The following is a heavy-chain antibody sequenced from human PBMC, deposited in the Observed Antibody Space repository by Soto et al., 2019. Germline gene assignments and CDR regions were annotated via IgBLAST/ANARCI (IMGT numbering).Heavy chain of an antibody. CDR3: ARVSCSSTSCSPGDY. CDR1: GYTFTSFA. Sequence: ASVKVSCKASGYTFTSFAMHWVRQAPGQRLEWMGWINAGNGNTKYSQKFQGRVTITRDTSASTAYMELSSLRSEDTAVYYCARVSCSSTSCSPGDYWGQGTLVTVSS. V-gene: IGHV1-3*01. CDR2: INAGNGNT. D-gene: IGHD2-2*01. J-gene: IGHJ4*02.